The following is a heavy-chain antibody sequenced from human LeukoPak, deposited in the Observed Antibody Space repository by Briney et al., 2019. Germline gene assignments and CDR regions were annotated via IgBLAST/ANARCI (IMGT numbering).Heavy chain of an antibody. CDR3: ARGREGAFDI. Sequence: SETLSLTCTVSGGSISSGSYYWSWIRQPAGKGLEWIGRIYTSGSTNYNPSLKSRVTISVDTSKNQFSLKLSSVTAADTAVYYCARGREGAFDIWGQGTMVTVSS. CDR1: GGSISSGSYY. V-gene: IGHV4-61*02. J-gene: IGHJ3*02. CDR2: IYTSGST.